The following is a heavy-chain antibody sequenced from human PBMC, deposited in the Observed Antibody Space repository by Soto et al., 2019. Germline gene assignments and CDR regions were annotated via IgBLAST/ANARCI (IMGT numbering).Heavy chain of an antibody. CDR1: GGSISGSGYF. CDR3: ARRCSSTTCYDY. D-gene: IGHD2-2*01. Sequence: PSETLSLTCTVSGGSISGSGYFWGWIRQPPGKGLEWIGSIYYSGTTYYNPSLKSRVTISVDTSKSQFFLKLTSVTASDTAVYNCARRCSSTTCYDYWGQGTLVTVS. V-gene: IGHV4-39*01. J-gene: IGHJ4*02. CDR2: IYYSGTT.